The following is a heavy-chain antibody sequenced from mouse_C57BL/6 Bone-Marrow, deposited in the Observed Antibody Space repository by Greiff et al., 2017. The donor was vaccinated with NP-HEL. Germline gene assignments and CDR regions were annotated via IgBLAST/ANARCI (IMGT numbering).Heavy chain of an antibody. CDR1: GYTFTSYW. J-gene: IGHJ4*01. V-gene: IGHV1-55*01. CDR2: IYPGSGST. Sequence: QVQLQQPGAELVKPGASVKMSCKASGYTFTSYWITWVKQRPGQGLEWIGDIYPGSGSTNYNEKFKSKATLTVDTSSSTAYMQLSSLTSEDSAVYSCASYGSSPYYAKDYWGQGTSVTVSS. D-gene: IGHD1-1*01. CDR3: ASYGSSPYYAKDY.